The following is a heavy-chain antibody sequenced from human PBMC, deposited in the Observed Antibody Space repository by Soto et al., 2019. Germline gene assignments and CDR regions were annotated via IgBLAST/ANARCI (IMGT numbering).Heavy chain of an antibody. J-gene: IGHJ5*02. V-gene: IGHV4-39*01. D-gene: IGHD3-10*01. Sequence: SETLSLTCTVSGGSISSSSYYWGWIRQPPGKGLEWIGSIYYSGSTYYNPSLKSRVTISVDTSKNQFSLKLSSVTAADTAVYYCARPTYGSGSPSKQQLSQRTNNWFDPWGQGTLVTVSS. CDR1: GGSISSSSYY. CDR3: ARPTYGSGSPSKQQLSQRTNNWFDP. CDR2: IYYSGST.